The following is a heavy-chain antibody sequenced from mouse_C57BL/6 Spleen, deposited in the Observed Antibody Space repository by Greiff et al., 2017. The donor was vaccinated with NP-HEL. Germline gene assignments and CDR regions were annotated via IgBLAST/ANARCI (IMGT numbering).Heavy chain of an antibody. Sequence: VQLQQSGPELVKPGASVKIPCKASGYTFTDYNMDWVKQSHGKSLEWIGDINPNHGGTIYNQKFKGKATLTVDKSSSTAYMERRSLTSEDTAVYYCARGGYYVGYYFDYWGQGTTLTVSS. V-gene: IGHV1-18*01. CDR1: GYTFTDYN. D-gene: IGHD2-3*01. J-gene: IGHJ2*01. CDR3: ARGGYYVGYYFDY. CDR2: INPNHGGT.